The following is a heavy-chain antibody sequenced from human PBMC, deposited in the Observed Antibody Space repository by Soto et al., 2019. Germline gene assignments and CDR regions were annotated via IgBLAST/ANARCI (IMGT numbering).Heavy chain of an antibody. CDR1: GGTFSSYA. Sequence: QVQLVQSGAEVKKPGSSVKVSCKASGGTFSSYAISWVRQAPGHGLEWMGGIIPIFGTAHYAQKFQGRVTMTADDSTRTAYMELSSLRSEDTAVYYCARVGGTTVTYYYYGMDVWGQGTTVTVSS. CDR3: ARVGGTTVTYYYYGMDV. CDR2: IIPIFGTA. J-gene: IGHJ6*02. V-gene: IGHV1-69*01. D-gene: IGHD4-17*01.